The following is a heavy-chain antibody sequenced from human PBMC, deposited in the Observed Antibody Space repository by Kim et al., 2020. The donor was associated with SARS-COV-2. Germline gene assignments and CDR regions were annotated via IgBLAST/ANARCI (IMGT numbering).Heavy chain of an antibody. CDR2: ITGNGAAT. J-gene: IGHJ4*02. D-gene: IGHD6-13*01. V-gene: IGHV3-23*01. Sequence: GGSLRLSCAASGFTFSTYAMSWVRQAPRRGLEWVSTITGNGAATYYADSVRGRFTISRDNSKNTLSLQMNSLRAEDTALYYCAKTGQLDYWGQGTMDTVS. CDR3: AKTGQLDY. CDR1: GFTFSTYA.